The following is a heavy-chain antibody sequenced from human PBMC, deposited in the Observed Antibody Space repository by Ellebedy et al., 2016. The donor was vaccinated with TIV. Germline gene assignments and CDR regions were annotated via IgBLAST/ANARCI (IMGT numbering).Heavy chain of an antibody. D-gene: IGHD2-15*01. V-gene: IGHV3-72*01. J-gene: IGHJ4*02. CDR2: IGDKANSHFT. Sequence: PGGSLRLSCATSGLSFSDHFMDWVRQAPGKGLEWVGRIGDKANSHFTQYAASVKGRFTISRDDSKNSLSLQMNSLNTEDTAVYYCAKFGVERCETGNCYYFDSWGQGALVIVSS. CDR1: GLSFSDHF. CDR3: AKFGVERCETGNCYYFDS.